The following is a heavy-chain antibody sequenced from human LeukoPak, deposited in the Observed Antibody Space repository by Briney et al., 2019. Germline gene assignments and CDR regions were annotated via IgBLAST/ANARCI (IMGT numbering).Heavy chain of an antibody. D-gene: IGHD1-14*01. V-gene: IGHV3-53*01. CDR2: IYPAGNT. CDR1: GLIVSNNY. CDR3: ARLRMTPDNHGAFDI. Sequence: LGGSLRLSCAGFGLIVSNNYISWVRQAPGKGLEWVSIIYPAGNTYYADSAKGRFTISRDNSKNTVYLQMHSLRAEDTAVYYCARLRMTPDNHGAFDIWGRGTMVSVSS. J-gene: IGHJ3*02.